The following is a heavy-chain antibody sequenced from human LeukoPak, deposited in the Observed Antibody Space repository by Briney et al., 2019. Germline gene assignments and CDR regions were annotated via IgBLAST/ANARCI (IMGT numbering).Heavy chain of an antibody. V-gene: IGHV4-61*01. Sequence: ESSETLSLTCTVSGVSVSSGSYYWSWIRQPPGKGLEWIGYIYYSGSTNYNPSLKSRVTISVDTSKNQFSLKLSSVTAADTAVYYCARGGLELPDYWGQGTLVTVSS. D-gene: IGHD1-26*01. CDR1: GVSVSSGSYY. CDR2: IYYSGST. J-gene: IGHJ4*02. CDR3: ARGGLELPDY.